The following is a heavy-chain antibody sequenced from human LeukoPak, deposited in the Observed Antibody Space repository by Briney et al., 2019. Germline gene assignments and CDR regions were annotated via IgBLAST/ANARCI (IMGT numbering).Heavy chain of an antibody. V-gene: IGHV1-69*13. J-gene: IGHJ4*02. Sequence: EASVKVSCKASGGTFSSYAISWVRQAPGQGLEWMGGIIPIFGTANYAQKFQGRVTITADESTSTAYMELSSLRSEDTAVYYCASSVGATSWSFDYWGQGTLVTVSS. CDR1: GGTFSSYA. D-gene: IGHD1-26*01. CDR3: ASSVGATSWSFDY. CDR2: IIPIFGTA.